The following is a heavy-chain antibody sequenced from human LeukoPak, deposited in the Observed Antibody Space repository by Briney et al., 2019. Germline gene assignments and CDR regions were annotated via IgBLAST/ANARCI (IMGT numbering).Heavy chain of an antibody. CDR1: GGTFSSYA. V-gene: IGHV1-69*01. CDR2: IIPIFGTA. D-gene: IGHD6-19*01. Sequence: SVKVSCKASGGTFSSYAISWVRQAPGQGLEWMGGIIPIFGTANYAQKFQGRVTITADESTSTAYMELSSLRSEDTAVYYCARPGYSSGFDAFDIWGQGTMVTVSS. CDR3: ARPGYSSGFDAFDI. J-gene: IGHJ3*02.